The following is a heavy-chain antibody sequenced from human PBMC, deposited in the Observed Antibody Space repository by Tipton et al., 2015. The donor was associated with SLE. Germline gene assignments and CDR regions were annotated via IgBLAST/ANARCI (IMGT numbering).Heavy chain of an antibody. D-gene: IGHD1-7*01. Sequence: LRLSCAVYGGSFSGYYWSWIRQPPGKGLEWIGEINHSGSTNYNPSLKSRVTISVDTSKNQFSLKLSSVTAADTAVYYCARVGTIRYFDYWGQGTLVTVSS. CDR2: INHSGST. V-gene: IGHV4-34*01. CDR1: GGSFSGYY. CDR3: ARVGTIRYFDY. J-gene: IGHJ4*02.